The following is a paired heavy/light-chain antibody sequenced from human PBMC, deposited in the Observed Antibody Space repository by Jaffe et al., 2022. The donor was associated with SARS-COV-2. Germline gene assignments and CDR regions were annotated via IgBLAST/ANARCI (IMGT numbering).Light chain of an antibody. CDR3: SSYTNSITLV. J-gene: IGLJ2*01. CDR2: EVS. V-gene: IGLV2-14*01. Sequence: QSALTQPASVSGSPGQSITISCTGTTSDVGAYNYVSWYQQHPGEAPKLMIYEVSNRPSGVSNRFSGSKSGNTASLTISGLQAEDEADYYCSSYTNSITLVFGGGTKLTVL. CDR1: TSDVGAYNY.
Heavy chain of an antibody. CDR1: GFTFSRSD. CDR3: AREAYSSAWNNWYFDL. CDR2: IGTGGDT. V-gene: IGHV3-13*01. Sequence: EVQLVESGGGLVQPGGSLRLSCAASGFTFSRSDMHWVRQPTGKGLEWVSAIGTGGDTYYADSVKGRFTISRENADNSLYLQMNSLRAGDSAVYYCAREAYSSAWNNWYFDLWGRGTLVIVSS. J-gene: IGHJ2*01. D-gene: IGHD6-19*01.